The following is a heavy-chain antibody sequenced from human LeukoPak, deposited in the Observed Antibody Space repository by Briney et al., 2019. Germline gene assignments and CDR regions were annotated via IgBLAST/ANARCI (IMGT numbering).Heavy chain of an antibody. D-gene: IGHD6-13*01. Sequence: ASVKVSCKASGYTFTSYGISWVRQAPGQGLEWMGWISAYNGNTNYAQKLQGRVTMTTDTSTSTAYMELRSLRSDDTAVYYCGRDLLRELAAAQVEIDHFRYFDDWGQGTLVTVSS. CDR1: GYTFTSYG. J-gene: IGHJ4*02. CDR2: ISAYNGNT. V-gene: IGHV1-18*01. CDR3: GRDLLRELAAAQVEIDHFRYFDD.